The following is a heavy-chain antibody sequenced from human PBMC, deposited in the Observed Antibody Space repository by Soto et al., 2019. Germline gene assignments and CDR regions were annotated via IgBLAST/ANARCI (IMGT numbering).Heavy chain of an antibody. V-gene: IGHV3-21*02. CDR1: GFNFITYS. D-gene: IGHD3-22*01. J-gene: IGHJ4*02. Sequence: EVQLVESGGGPVRLGGSLRLSCAASGFNFITYSLNWVRQAPGKGLEWVASISSSAIYIDYADSVKGRFTISRDNANNSLYLQMNSLRAEDTATYYCVRDGLDYYDTERLYFDKWGQGTLVTVSS. CDR3: VRDGLDYYDTERLYFDK. CDR2: ISSSAIYI.